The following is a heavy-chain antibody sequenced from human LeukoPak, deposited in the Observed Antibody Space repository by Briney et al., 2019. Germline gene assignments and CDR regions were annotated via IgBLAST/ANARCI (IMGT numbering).Heavy chain of an antibody. V-gene: IGHV1-46*01. D-gene: IGHD4-23*01. J-gene: IGHJ5*02. CDR2: INPSGGST. Sequence: ASVKVSCKASGGTFSSYAISWVRQAPGQGLEWMGIINPSGGSTSYAQKFQGRVTMTRDMSTSTVYMELSSLRSDDTAVYYCARVGWGNSAFDPWGQGTLVTVS. CDR3: ARVGWGNSAFDP. CDR1: GGTFSSYA.